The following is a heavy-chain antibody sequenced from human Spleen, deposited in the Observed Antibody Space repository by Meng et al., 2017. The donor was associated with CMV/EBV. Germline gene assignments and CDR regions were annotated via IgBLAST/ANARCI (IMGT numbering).Heavy chain of an antibody. V-gene: IGHV4-59*01. J-gene: IGHJ6*02. Sequence: SETLSLTCAVYGGSLSGYYWSWIRQPPGKGLEWIGYIYYSGSTNYNPSLKSRVTISVDTSKNQFSLKLSSVTAADTAVYYCARDLSSGSRTYYYGMDVWGQGTTVTVSS. CDR1: GGSLSGYY. CDR3: ARDLSSGSRTYYYGMDV. D-gene: IGHD2-15*01. CDR2: IYYSGST.